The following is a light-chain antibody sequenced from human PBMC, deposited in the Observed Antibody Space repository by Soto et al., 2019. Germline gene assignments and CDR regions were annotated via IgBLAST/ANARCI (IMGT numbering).Light chain of an antibody. CDR2: GNS. CDR1: SSNIGAGYD. J-gene: IGLJ2*01. CDR3: QSYDSSLSGSRV. V-gene: IGLV1-40*01. Sequence: QPVLTQPPSVSGAPGQRVTISCTGSSSNIGAGYDVHWYQQLPGTAPKLLIYGNSNRPSGVPDRFSGSKSGTSASLAITGLQAEDEADYYCQSYDSSLSGSRVFGGGTKRPS.